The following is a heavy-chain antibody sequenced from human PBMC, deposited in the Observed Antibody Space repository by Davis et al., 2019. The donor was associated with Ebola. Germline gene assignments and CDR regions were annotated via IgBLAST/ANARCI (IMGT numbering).Heavy chain of an antibody. Sequence: SETLSLTCAVYGGSFSGYYWSWIRKPPGKGLEWIGEINHSGSTNYNPSLKSRVTISVDTSKNQFSLKLSSVTAADTAVYYCATGYSSGWYHYYGMDVWGQGTTVTVSS. D-gene: IGHD6-19*01. V-gene: IGHV4-34*01. J-gene: IGHJ6*02. CDR3: ATGYSSGWYHYYGMDV. CDR1: GGSFSGYY. CDR2: INHSGST.